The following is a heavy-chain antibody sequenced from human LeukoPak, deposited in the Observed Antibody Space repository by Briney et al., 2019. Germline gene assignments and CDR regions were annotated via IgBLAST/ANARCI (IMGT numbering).Heavy chain of an antibody. CDR2: INPNSGGT. CDR3: ARGEVGATIRLAFQH. V-gene: IGHV1-2*02. CDR1: GYTSTGYY. Sequence: ASVKVSCKASGYTSTGYYMRWVRQAPGQGLEWMGWINPNSGGTNYAQKFQGRVTMTRDTSISTAYMELSRLRSDDTAVYYCARGEVGATIRLAFQHWGQGTLVTVSS. D-gene: IGHD1-26*01. J-gene: IGHJ1*01.